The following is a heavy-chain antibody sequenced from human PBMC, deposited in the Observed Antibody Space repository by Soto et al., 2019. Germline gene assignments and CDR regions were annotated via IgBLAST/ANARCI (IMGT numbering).Heavy chain of an antibody. CDR3: ARWPQPRYTADPYAVDV. D-gene: IGHD3-16*02. CDR1: GGTFSSSG. V-gene: IGHV1-69*11. CDR2: IVPSLDTT. J-gene: IGHJ6*02. Sequence: SAKVSCKASGGTFSSSGFSWVRQAPGQGLERMGLIVPSLDTTNYAQRFQARVTITADEVTSTAYMELRSLRSEDTAVYYCARWPQPRYTADPYAVDVWGQGTRVTVSS.